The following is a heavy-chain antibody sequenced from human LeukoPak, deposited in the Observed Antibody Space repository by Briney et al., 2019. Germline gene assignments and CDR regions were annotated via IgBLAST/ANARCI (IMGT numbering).Heavy chain of an antibody. J-gene: IGHJ4*02. V-gene: IGHV3-64*01. D-gene: IGHD3-22*01. Sequence: VGSLRLSCAASGLTFSTYAMHWVRQAPGKGLEYVSAISSNGVTTYYAISVKGRFTISRDNSKNTLFLQMGSLRAEDTAVYYCARSSGYYSFWGQGTLVTVSS. CDR2: ISSNGVTT. CDR1: GLTFSTYA. CDR3: ARSSGYYSF.